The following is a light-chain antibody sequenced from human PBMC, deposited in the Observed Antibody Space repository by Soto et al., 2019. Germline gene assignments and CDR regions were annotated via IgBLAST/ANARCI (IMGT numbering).Light chain of an antibody. Sequence: DFQLTQSPSFLSASIGDRVTITCRASQGISSYLDWYQQKTGKPPKLLISSASTLQSGVPSRFSGSGSGTEFTLTISSLQPEDFATYYCQQLKSYPQTFGQGTKVDIK. CDR1: QGISSY. CDR2: SAS. CDR3: QQLKSYPQT. V-gene: IGKV1-9*01. J-gene: IGKJ1*01.